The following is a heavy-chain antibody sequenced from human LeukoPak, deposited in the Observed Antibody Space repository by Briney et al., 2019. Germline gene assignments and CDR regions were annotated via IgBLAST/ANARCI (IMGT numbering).Heavy chain of an antibody. CDR2: ISSSSSTI. CDR1: GFTFSSYS. CDR3: AKPRDYYNYYYGMDV. D-gene: IGHD3-10*01. Sequence: GGSLRLSCAASGFTFSSYSMNWVRQAPGKGLEWVSYISSSSSTIYYADSVKGRFTISRDNAKNSLYLQMNSLRAEDTALYYCAKPRDYYNYYYGMDVWGQGTTVTVSS. J-gene: IGHJ6*02. V-gene: IGHV3-48*01.